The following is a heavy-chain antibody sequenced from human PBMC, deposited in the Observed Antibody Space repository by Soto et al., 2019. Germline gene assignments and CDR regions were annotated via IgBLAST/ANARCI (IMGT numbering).Heavy chain of an antibody. V-gene: IGHV1-3*01. CDR1: GYTFTSYA. J-gene: IGHJ4*02. D-gene: IGHD6-13*01. Sequence: ASVKVSCKASGYTFTSYAMHWVRQAQGQRLEWMGWINAGNGNTKYSQKFQGRVTITRDTSASTAYMELSSLRSEDTAVYYCARGPSIAAAANPLDYWGQGTLVTVSS. CDR2: INAGNGNT. CDR3: ARGPSIAAAANPLDY.